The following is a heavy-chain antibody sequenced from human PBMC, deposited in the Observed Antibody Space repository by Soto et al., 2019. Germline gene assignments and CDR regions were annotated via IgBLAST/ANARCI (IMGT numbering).Heavy chain of an antibody. V-gene: IGHV4-34*01. CDR3: ARVRVYPYDY. Sequence: PSETLSLTCAVYGGSFSGYYWSWIRQPPGKGLEWIGEINHSGSTNYNPSLKSRVTISVDTSKNQFSLKLSSVTAADTAVYYCARVRVYPYDYCGHGTLVTAS. J-gene: IGHJ4*01. CDR2: INHSGST. CDR1: GGSFSGYY.